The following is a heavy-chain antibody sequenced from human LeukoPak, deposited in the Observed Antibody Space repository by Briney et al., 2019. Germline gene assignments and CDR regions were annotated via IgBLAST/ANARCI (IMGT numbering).Heavy chain of an antibody. V-gene: IGHV3-11*04. CDR2: ISSSGSTT. CDR1: GFIFSDYY. J-gene: IGHJ4*02. CDR3: ARVGSCTNGVCYNPFDY. D-gene: IGHD2-8*01. Sequence: GGSLTLSCSAAGFIFSDYYMGWIPQAPGKGLEWVSYISSSGSTTYYADSVKGRFTISRDNPKNSLYLQMNSLRAEETAVYYCARVGSCTNGVCYNPFDYRGQGTLVTVSS.